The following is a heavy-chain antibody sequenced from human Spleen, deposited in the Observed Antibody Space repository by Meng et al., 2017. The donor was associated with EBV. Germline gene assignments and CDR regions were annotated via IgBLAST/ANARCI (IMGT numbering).Heavy chain of an antibody. D-gene: IGHD3-16*01. CDR1: GGSISSGTYY. Sequence: VQQQEPGPGLVKPSQTLSLTCSVSGGSISSGTYYWSWIRQPPGRGLEWIGYIYHNGDTYYSPSLQSRLTISVDTSKNQFSLKMSSVTAADTAVYFCASGSGGNFDFWGQGTLVTVSS. J-gene: IGHJ4*02. CDR2: IYHNGDT. CDR3: ASGSGGNFDF. V-gene: IGHV4-30-4*01.